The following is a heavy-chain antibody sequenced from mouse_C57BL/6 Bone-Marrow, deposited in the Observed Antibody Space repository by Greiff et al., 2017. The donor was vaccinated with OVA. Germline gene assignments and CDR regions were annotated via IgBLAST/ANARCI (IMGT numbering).Heavy chain of an antibody. CDR1: GYAFSSSW. CDR3: ARSGGNYRYFDY. CDR2: IYPGDGDT. J-gene: IGHJ2*01. D-gene: IGHD2-1*01. Sequence: QVQLQQSGPELVKPGASVKISCKASGYAFSSSWMNWVKQRPGKGLEWIGRIYPGDGDTNYNGKFKGKATLTADKSSSTAYMQLSSLTSEDSAVYLCARSGGNYRYFDYWGQGTTLTVSS. V-gene: IGHV1-82*01.